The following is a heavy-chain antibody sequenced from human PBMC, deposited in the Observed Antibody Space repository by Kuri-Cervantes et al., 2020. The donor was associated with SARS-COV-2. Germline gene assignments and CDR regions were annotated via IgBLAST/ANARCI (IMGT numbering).Heavy chain of an antibody. CDR2: ISSDGTNK. V-gene: IGHV3-30-3*01. Sequence: GGSLRLSCAASGFTFKNYDMHWVRQAPGKGLEWGALISSDGTNKLQAGSVQGRFTISRDNSKNTLYLQTNSLTSEDPSVYYCARPPDRSGQNFDSWGQGTRVTRSS. CDR3: ARPPDRSGQNFDS. J-gene: IGHJ4*02. CDR1: GFTFKNYD. D-gene: IGHD3-22*01.